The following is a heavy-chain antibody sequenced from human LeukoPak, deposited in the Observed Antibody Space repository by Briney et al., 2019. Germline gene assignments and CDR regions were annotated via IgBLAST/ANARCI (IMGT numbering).Heavy chain of an antibody. Sequence: PGGSLRLSCAASGFTFSSYWMSWVRQAPGKGLEWVANIKQDGSEKYYVDSVKGRFTISRDNAKNSLYLQMNSLRAEDTAVYYCARDTYYDYVWGSYRPFYFDYWGQGTLVTVSS. D-gene: IGHD3-16*02. CDR3: ARDTYYDYVWGSYRPFYFDY. CDR1: GFTFSSYW. CDR2: IKQDGSEK. J-gene: IGHJ4*02. V-gene: IGHV3-7*01.